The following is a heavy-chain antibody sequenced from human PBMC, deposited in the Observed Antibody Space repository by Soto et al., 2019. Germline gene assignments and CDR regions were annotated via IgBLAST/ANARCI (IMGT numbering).Heavy chain of an antibody. CDR2: IYYSGST. CDR1: GGSVSSGSYY. Sequence: SETLSLTCTVSGGSVSSGSYYWSWIRQPPGKGLEWIGYIYYSGSTNYNPSLKSRVTISVDTSKNQFSLKLSSVTAADTAVYYCARDTPRDGYIRKFDHWGQGTLVTVSS. CDR3: ARDTPRDGYIRKFDH. V-gene: IGHV4-61*01. J-gene: IGHJ4*02. D-gene: IGHD5-12*01.